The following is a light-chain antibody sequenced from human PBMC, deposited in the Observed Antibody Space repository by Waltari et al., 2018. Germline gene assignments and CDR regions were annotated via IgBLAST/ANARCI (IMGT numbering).Light chain of an antibody. CDR2: KAS. V-gene: IGKV1-5*03. CDR3: QQYYTYPLT. Sequence: DIXMTQSPSTLSASVGXRVXITCRASQSISSWLAWYQQKPGKAPKLLIYKASTLEGGVPSRFSGIGSGTDFTLTISSLQPDDSAAYYCQQYYTYPLTFGGGTKVEIK. J-gene: IGKJ4*01. CDR1: QSISSW.